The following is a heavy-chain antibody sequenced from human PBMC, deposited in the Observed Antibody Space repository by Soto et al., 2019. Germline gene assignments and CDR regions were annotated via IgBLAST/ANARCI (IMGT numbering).Heavy chain of an antibody. Sequence: SQTHSLTCAISGDRASSNSAAWKWIRQSPSRGLEWLGRTYHRSKWYNDYAVSVKSRITINPDTSKNQYSLQLNSETPEDTDVYYCARGGYSCSWVWFDTWGQGSRVAVSS. CDR1: GDRASSNSAA. D-gene: IGHD6-13*01. V-gene: IGHV6-1*01. CDR3: ARGGYSCSWVWFDT. J-gene: IGHJ5*02. CDR2: TYHRSKWYN.